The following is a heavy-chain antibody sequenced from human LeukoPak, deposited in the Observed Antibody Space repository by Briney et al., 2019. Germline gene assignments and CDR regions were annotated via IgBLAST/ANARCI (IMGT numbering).Heavy chain of an antibody. V-gene: IGHV3-53*01. D-gene: IGHD2-15*01. J-gene: IGHJ5*02. CDR2: IYSGGST. CDR1: GFTVSSNY. Sequence: QTGGSLRLSCAASGFTVSSNYMSWVRQAPGKGLEWVSVIYSGGSTYYADSVKGRFTISRDNSKNTLYLQMNGLRAEDTAVYYCARAVGCSGGSCYGSWFDPWGQGTLVTVSS. CDR3: ARAVGCSGGSCYGSWFDP.